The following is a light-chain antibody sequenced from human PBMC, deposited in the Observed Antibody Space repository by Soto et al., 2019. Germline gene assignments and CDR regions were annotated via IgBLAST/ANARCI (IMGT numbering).Light chain of an antibody. J-gene: IGLJ2*01. V-gene: IGLV2-14*01. CDR3: SSYTSSSTRDVV. CDR1: SSDVGGYNY. Sequence: QSALTQPASVSGSPGQSITISCTGTSSDVGGYNYVSWYQQHPGKAPKLVIYEVSNRPSGVSNRFSGSKSGNTASLTISGLQAEDEADYSCSSYTSSSTRDVVFGGGTKLTVL. CDR2: EVS.